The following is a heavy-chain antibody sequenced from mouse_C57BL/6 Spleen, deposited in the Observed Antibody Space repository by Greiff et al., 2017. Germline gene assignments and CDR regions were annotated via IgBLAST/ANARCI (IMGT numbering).Heavy chain of an antibody. J-gene: IGHJ4*01. CDR2: ISDGGSYT. CDR1: GFTFSSYA. CDR3: ARDGDITTVLGAMDY. Sequence: EVHLVESGGGLVKPGGSLKLSCAASGFTFSSYAMSWVRQTPEKRLEWVATISDGGSYTYYPDNVKGRFTISRDNAKNNLYLQMSHLKSEDTAMYYCARDGDITTVLGAMDYWGQGTSVTVSS. D-gene: IGHD1-1*01. V-gene: IGHV5-4*01.